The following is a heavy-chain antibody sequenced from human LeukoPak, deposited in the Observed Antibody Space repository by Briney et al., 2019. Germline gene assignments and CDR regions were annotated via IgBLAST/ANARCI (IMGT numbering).Heavy chain of an antibody. J-gene: IGHJ2*01. CDR1: GYTFTGYY. D-gene: IGHD5-24*01. Sequence: GASVKVSCKASGYTFTGYYMHWVRQAPGQGLEWMGWINPNSGGTNYAQKFQGRVTMTRDTSISTAYMELSRLRSDDTAVYYCAREAMAAYWYFDLWGRGTLVTVSS. CDR2: INPNSGGT. CDR3: AREAMAAYWYFDL. V-gene: IGHV1-2*02.